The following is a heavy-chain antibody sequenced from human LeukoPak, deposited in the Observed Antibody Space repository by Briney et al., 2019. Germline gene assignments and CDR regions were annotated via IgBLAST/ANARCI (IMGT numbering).Heavy chain of an antibody. CDR2: IYYSGST. D-gene: IGHD3-10*01. V-gene: IGHV4-59*08. CDR1: GGSISSYY. CDR3: ARLITMVRGVKRTYGMDV. J-gene: IGHJ6*02. Sequence: RSETLSLTCTVSGGSISSYYWSWIRQPPGKGLEWIGYIYYSGSTNYNPSLKSRVTISVDTSKNQFSLKLSSVTAADTAVYYCARLITMVRGVKRTYGMDVWGQGTTVTVSS.